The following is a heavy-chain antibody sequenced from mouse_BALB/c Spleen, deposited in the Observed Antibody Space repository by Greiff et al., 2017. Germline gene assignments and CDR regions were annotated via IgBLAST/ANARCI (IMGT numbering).Heavy chain of an antibody. CDR3: ASEILWLRRGFAY. J-gene: IGHJ3*01. V-gene: IGHV1S29*02. CDR1: GYTFTDYN. D-gene: IGHD2-2*01. Sequence: VQLKQSGPELVKPGASVKISCKASGYTFTDYNMHWVKQSHGKSLEWIGYIYPYNGGTGYNQKFKSKATLTVDNSSSTAYMELRSLTSEDSAVYYCASEILWLRRGFAYWGQGTLVTVSA. CDR2: IYPYNGGT.